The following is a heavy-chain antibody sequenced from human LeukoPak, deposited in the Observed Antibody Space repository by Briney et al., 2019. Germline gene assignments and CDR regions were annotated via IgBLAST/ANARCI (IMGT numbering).Heavy chain of an antibody. D-gene: IGHD6-13*01. CDR2: ISSSGNT. CDR1: GFTSYTFA. CDR3: VKGRISEDGLDF. V-gene: IGHV3-23*01. J-gene: IGHJ4*02. Sequence: GGSLRLSCVASGFTSYTFAMSWVRQAPGKGLDWVSSISSSGNTYYADSVKGRFTISRDNSKNMLYLQMNSLRAEDTAVYYCVKGRISEDGLDFWGQGTLVTVSS.